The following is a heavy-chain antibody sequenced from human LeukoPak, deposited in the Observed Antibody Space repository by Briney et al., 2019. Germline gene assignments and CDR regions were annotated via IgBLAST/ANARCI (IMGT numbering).Heavy chain of an antibody. CDR1: GGSISSYY. V-gene: IGHV4-59*01. D-gene: IGHD3-16*01. CDR2: IYYSGST. J-gene: IGHJ6*02. Sequence: SETLSLTCTVPGGSISSYYWSWIRQPPGKGLEWIGYIYYSGSTNYNPSLKSRVTISVDTSKNQFSLKLSSVTAADTAVYYCARAGAVKDYYYGMDVWGRGTTVTVSS. CDR3: ARAGAVKDYYYGMDV.